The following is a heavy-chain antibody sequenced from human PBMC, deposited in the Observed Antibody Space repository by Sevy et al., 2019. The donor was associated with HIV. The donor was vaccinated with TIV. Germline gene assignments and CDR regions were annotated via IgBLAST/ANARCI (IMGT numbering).Heavy chain of an antibody. CDR3: ATYYYDSRGYFDY. CDR1: GFTFSSYS. J-gene: IGHJ4*02. CDR2: ISSSSSTI. V-gene: IGHV3-48*02. Sequence: GGSLRLSCAASGFTFSSYSMNWVRQAPGKGLEWVSYISSSSSTIYYADSVKGRFTISRDNAKNSLYLQMNSLRDEETAVYYWATYYYDSRGYFDYWGQGTLVTVSS. D-gene: IGHD3-22*01.